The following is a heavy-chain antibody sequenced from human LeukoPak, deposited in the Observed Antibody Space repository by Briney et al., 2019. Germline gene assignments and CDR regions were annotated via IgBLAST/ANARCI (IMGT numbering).Heavy chain of an antibody. D-gene: IGHD5-18*01. CDR2: IYYSGST. Sequence: SETLSLTCSVSGGSISSGSYYWSWIRQPPGKGLEWIGYIYYSGSTNYNPSLRSRVTISVDTSKNQFSLKLTSVTAADTALYSCVRVHSPTLWYFNPWARETRVTAPS. CDR3: VRVHSPTLWYFNP. V-gene: IGHV4-61*01. CDR1: GGSISSGSYY. J-gene: IGHJ2*01.